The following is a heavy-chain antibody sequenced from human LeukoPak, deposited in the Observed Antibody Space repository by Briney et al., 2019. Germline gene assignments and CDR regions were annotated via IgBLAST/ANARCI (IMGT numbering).Heavy chain of an antibody. Sequence: ASVKVSCKASGYTFTSYGISWVRQAPGQGLEWMGWISAYNGNTNYAQKLQGRVTMTTDTSTSTAYMELRSLRSDDTAVYYCARAPFCGGDCYSGPNWFDPWGQGTLVTVSS. CDR1: GYTFTSYG. CDR3: ARAPFCGGDCYSGPNWFDP. D-gene: IGHD2-21*01. V-gene: IGHV1-18*01. J-gene: IGHJ5*02. CDR2: ISAYNGNT.